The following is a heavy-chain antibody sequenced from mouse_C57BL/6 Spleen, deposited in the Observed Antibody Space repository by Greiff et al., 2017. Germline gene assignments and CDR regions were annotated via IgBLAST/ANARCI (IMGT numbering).Heavy chain of an antibody. CDR3: ARRECYSSRHFDY. V-gene: IGHV1-69*01. Sequence: QVQLQQPGAELVMPGASVKLSCRASGYTFTSYWMHWVKQRPGQGLEWIGVIDPSGSYTNYNQKFKGKATLTVDKSSSTAYMQLSSLTSEDSAVYYCARRECYSSRHFDYWGQGTTLTVSS. J-gene: IGHJ2*01. D-gene: IGHD1-1*01. CDR1: GYTFTSYW. CDR2: IDPSGSYT.